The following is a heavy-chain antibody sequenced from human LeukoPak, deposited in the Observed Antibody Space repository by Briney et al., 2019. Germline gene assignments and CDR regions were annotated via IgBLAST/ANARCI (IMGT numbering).Heavy chain of an antibody. CDR3: ARDSSGWSHAFDI. D-gene: IGHD6-19*01. J-gene: IGHJ3*02. CDR2: ISWNGGST. CDR1: GFTFDPYA. Sequence: GRSLRLSCAASGFTFDPYAMHWVRQAPGKGLEWVSGISWNGGSTGYADSVKGRFTVSRDNAKNSLYLQMNSLRAEDTALYYCARDSSGWSHAFDIWGQGTMVTVSS. V-gene: IGHV3-20*04.